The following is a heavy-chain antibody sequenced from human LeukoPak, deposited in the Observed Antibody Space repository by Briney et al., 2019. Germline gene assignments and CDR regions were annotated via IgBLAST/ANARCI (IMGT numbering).Heavy chain of an antibody. CDR1: GGSISSYY. J-gene: IGHJ6*03. Sequence: SETLTLTCTVSGGSISSYYWSWIRQPAGKGLEWIGRIYSSGSTNYNPSLKSRVTMSVDTSKNQFSPNLSSVTAADTAVYYCARDSTSSSAYYYYMDVWGKGTTVTVSS. CDR3: ARDSTSSSAYYYYMDV. D-gene: IGHD6-6*01. CDR2: IYSSGST. V-gene: IGHV4-4*07.